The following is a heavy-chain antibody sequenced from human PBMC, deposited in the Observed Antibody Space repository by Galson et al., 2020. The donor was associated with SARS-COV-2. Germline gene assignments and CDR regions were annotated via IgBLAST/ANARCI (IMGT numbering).Heavy chain of an antibody. CDR3: ARETEMATFNYFDY. V-gene: IGHV1-2*04. D-gene: IGHD5-12*01. Sequence: ASVKVSCKTSGYTFTAYYIHWVRQAPGQGLAWMGWINPNTGGTNYAQNFQGWVTMTRDTSISTAYMALSRLKSDDTAVYYCARETEMATFNYFDYWGQGTLVTVSS. CDR2: INPNTGGT. J-gene: IGHJ4*02. CDR1: GYTFTAYY.